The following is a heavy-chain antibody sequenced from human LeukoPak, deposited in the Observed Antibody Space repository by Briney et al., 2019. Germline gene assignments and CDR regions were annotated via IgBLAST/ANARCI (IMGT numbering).Heavy chain of an antibody. V-gene: IGHV3-9*01. CDR2: INWNSGSI. Sequence: PGGSLRLSCAASGFTFDDYAMHWVRQVPGKGLEWVSGINWNSGSIDYADSVKGRFIMSRDNAKNSLYLQMNSLRAEDTAIYYCAKDGSTSGLQRHFHSWGQGTLVIVS. D-gene: IGHD3-10*01. CDR3: AKDGSTSGLQRHFHS. J-gene: IGHJ4*02. CDR1: GFTFDDYA.